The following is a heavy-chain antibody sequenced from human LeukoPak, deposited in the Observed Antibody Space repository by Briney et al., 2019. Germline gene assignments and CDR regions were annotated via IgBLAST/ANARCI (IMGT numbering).Heavy chain of an antibody. D-gene: IGHD3-22*01. CDR3: ATDPTYDSNGHPLDY. J-gene: IGHJ4*02. CDR2: IFYGGKT. CDR1: GASISNSNYY. Sequence: PSETLSLTCNVSGASISNSNYYWGWIRQPPGKGLEWIGSIFYGGKTYYKPSLKSRVTISLDTSKNQFSLKLNSVTAADTAVYYCATDPTYDSNGHPLDYWGQGTLVTVSS. V-gene: IGHV4-39*01.